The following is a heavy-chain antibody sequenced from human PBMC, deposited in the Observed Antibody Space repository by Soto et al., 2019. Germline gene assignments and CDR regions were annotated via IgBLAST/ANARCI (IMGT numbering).Heavy chain of an antibody. V-gene: IGHV3-48*03. D-gene: IGHD3-9*01. CDR1: GFIFYSYV. CDR2: ISSSGSTI. J-gene: IGHJ6*02. Sequence: QPGGSLRISCAASGFIFYSYVMNWVRQAPGKGLEWVSYISSSGSTIYSADSVKGRFTISRDNAKNSLYLQMNSLRAEDTAVYYCARDLLNYDTPYSYGMDVWGQGTTVTVSS. CDR3: ARDLLNYDTPYSYGMDV.